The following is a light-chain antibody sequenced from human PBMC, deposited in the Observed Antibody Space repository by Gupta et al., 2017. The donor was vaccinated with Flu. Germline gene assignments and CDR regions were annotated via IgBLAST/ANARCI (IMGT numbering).Light chain of an antibody. Sequence: DVEMTQTPAPLTVSLGERATINCKSSPGVFYSITNKNNLDWFQQKPEQPPLLLIYCASTRASGVPNRFSGSGSGTEFTLSISSLQAEDVANYYCRHYLSVPGTFGQGTKVEIK. J-gene: IGKJ2*01. CDR3: RHYLSVPGT. CDR2: CAS. CDR1: PGVFYSITNKNN. V-gene: IGKV4-1*01.